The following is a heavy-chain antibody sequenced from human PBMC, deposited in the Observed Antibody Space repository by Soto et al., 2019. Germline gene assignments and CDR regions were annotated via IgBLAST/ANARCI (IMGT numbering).Heavy chain of an antibody. CDR3: ARVVWALGDWYDP. J-gene: IGHJ5*02. V-gene: IGHV1-18*01. CDR1: GYTFNSYT. D-gene: IGHD3-16*01. CDR2: ISAYNGTT. Sequence: QVQLVQSGAEVKKPGASVKVSCKASGYTFNSYTISWVRQAPGQGLEWMGRISAYNGTTNYAQKLKGRVTMTTDTSWRRAAIEPRRLRCDNTAVDPCARVVWALGDWYDPWGQGTLVTVSS.